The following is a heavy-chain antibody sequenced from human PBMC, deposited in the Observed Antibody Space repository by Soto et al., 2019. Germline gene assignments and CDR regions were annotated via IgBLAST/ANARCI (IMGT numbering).Heavy chain of an antibody. CDR2: IYWNDDK. Sequence: SGPTLVNPTQTLTLTCTFSGFSLSTSGVGVGWIRQPPGKALEWLALIYWNDDKRYSPSLKSRLTITKNTSKNQVVLTMTNMDPVVTAPYYGAHSYNWNYDDYWGQGTLVTVSS. D-gene: IGHD1-20*01. CDR3: AHSYNWNYDDY. J-gene: IGHJ4*02. V-gene: IGHV2-5*01. CDR1: GFSLSTSGVG.